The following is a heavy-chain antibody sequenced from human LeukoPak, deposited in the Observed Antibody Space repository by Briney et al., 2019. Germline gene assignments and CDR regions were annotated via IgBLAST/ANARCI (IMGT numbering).Heavy chain of an antibody. CDR2: IKHDGGAI. Sequence: PGGSLRLSCAASGFTFSNYWMSWVRQAPGKGLEWVANIKHDGGAIYYVDSVRGRFTISRDNAKSSLYLQINYLRADDSAMYYCTRDMQGSRLYSVGSQRDWGQGTLVTVSS. J-gene: IGHJ4*02. D-gene: IGHD2-8*01. V-gene: IGHV3-7*01. CDR1: GFTFSNYW. CDR3: TRDMQGSRLYSVGSQRD.